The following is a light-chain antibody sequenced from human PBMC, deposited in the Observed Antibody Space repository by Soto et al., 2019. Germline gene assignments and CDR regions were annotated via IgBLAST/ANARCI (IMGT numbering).Light chain of an antibody. V-gene: IGKV1-5*01. CDR3: QQYSSYSQT. CDR1: QSISSW. J-gene: IGKJ1*01. Sequence: IQMTQSPSTLSASVGDRVTMTWRASQSISSWLAWYQQKPGKSPELLIYDASSLESGVPSRFSGSGSGTEFTLTITSLQPADFATYYCQQYSSYSQTFGQGTKVDI. CDR2: DAS.